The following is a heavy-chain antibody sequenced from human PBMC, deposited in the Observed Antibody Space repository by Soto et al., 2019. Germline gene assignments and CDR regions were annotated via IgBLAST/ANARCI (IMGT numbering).Heavy chain of an antibody. D-gene: IGHD1-1*01. CDR1: GFTFSDYY. CDR2: ISQSSTYT. V-gene: IGHV3-11*06. J-gene: IGHJ4*02. Sequence: QVQLVESGGGLVKPGGSLRLSCAASGFTFSDYYMSWIRQAPGKGLEWVSYISQSSTYTNYADSVRGRFTISRDNAKNSLYLQMNSLRADDTAVYYCTSAERGKTGTRVWGQGTLVSVSS. CDR3: TSAERGKTGTRV.